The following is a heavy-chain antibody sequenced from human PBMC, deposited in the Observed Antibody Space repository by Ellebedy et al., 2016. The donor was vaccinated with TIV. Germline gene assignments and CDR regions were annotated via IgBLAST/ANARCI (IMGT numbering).Heavy chain of an antibody. CDR3: ARDQAGAYYYGSGTYSSGHYYMEV. CDR2: INPSGPRT. CDR1: GYTFTSYF. J-gene: IGHJ6*03. Sequence: AASVKVSCKASGYTFTSYFMHWVRQAPGQGLEWMGVINPSGPRTIYAQKFQGRVTMTRDTATSTVYMEPRNLRSEDTAIYYCARDQAGAYYYGSGTYSSGHYYMEVWGKGTTVTVSS. D-gene: IGHD3-10*01. V-gene: IGHV1-46*01.